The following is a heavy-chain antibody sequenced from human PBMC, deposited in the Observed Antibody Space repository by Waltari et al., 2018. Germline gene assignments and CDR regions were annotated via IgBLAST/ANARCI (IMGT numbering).Heavy chain of an antibody. CDR3: ASLQGVGAINS. D-gene: IGHD1-26*01. J-gene: IGHJ4*02. Sequence: QVQLQESGPGLVKPSETLSLTCTVSGYSISSGYYWGWIRQPPGKGREWIGSIYHSGSTYDTPSRKGRVTISLDTSKNQFSLKLGSVTAADTAVYYCASLQGVGAINSWGQGTLVTVSS. CDR1: GYSISSGYY. CDR2: IYHSGST. V-gene: IGHV4-38-2*02.